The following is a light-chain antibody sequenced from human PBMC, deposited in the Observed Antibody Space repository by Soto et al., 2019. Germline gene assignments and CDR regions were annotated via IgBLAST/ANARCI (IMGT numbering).Light chain of an antibody. V-gene: IGLV2-14*03. J-gene: IGLJ2*01. CDR3: SSYTSTTNVV. CDR2: DVT. Sequence: QSVLTQPASVSGSPGQSITISCTGTSSDVGGYNYVSWYQQLPGRVPKLIIYDVTNRPSGVSNRFSGSKSGNTAFLTISGLQAEDEADYYCSSYTSTTNVVFGGGTKLTVL. CDR1: SSDVGGYNY.